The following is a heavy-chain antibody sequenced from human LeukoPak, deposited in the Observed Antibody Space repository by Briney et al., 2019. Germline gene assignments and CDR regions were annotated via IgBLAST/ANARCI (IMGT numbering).Heavy chain of an antibody. CDR1: GFSFSGSA. CDR2: ITGTGGST. CDR3: AKKMATIDC. D-gene: IGHD5-24*01. J-gene: IGHJ4*02. V-gene: IGHV3-23*01. Sequence: GSLRLSCAASGFSFSGSAMSWVRQAPGKGLEWVSGITGTGGSTYYADSVKGRFTISRDNSRNTLFLQMNSLRAEDTAVYYCAKKMATIDCWGQGTLVTVSS.